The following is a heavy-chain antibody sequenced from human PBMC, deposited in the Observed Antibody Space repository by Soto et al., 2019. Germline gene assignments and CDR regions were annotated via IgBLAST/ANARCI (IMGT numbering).Heavy chain of an antibody. CDR3: TKSKGGTANGMDV. D-gene: IGHD2-21*02. V-gene: IGHV3-9*01. J-gene: IGHJ6*02. CDR1: GFMFDEYG. Sequence: GGSLRLSCAASGFMFDEYGMQWVRQVPGKGLEWVSGISWNSGTIGYADAVKGRFLISRDNAKKSLYLQMNSLRAEDTALYYCTKSKGGTANGMDVWGQETTVTVSS. CDR2: ISWNSGTI.